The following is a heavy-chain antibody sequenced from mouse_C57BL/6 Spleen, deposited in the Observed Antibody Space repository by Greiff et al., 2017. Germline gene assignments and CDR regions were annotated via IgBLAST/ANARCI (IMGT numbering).Heavy chain of an antibody. Sequence: LKESGASVKISCKASGYAFSSSWLNWVKQRPGRGLEWLGQIFPGDGDTIYNGKFKGKATLTADKSSSTAYMQLSSRTSEDSAVYVCARPQADAMDYWGQGTSVTVSS. V-gene: IGHV1-80*01. CDR2: IFPGDGDT. J-gene: IGHJ4*01. D-gene: IGHD3-2*02. CDR3: ARPQADAMDY. CDR1: GYAFSSSW.